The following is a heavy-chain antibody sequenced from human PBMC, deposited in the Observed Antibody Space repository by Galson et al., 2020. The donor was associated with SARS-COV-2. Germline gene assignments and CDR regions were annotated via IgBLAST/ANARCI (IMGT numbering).Heavy chain of an antibody. Sequence: GGSLRLSCAGSGFTFSNYPMHWVRQAPGKGLEWVAVISYDASNKYYADPVKGRFTIPRDNSKSTLYLQMNSLRADDTAIYYCASGITVFGVIPLRGGMDVWGQGTTVTVSS. D-gene: IGHD3-3*01. CDR1: GFTFSNYP. V-gene: IGHV3-30-3*01. CDR2: ISYDASNK. J-gene: IGHJ6*02. CDR3: ASGITVFGVIPLRGGMDV.